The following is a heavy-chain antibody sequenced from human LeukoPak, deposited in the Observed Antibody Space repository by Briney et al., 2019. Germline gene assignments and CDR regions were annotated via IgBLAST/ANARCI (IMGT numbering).Heavy chain of an antibody. CDR3: ARINYGDF. CDR1: GVSVSSSSFY. CDR2: IYYSGDT. V-gene: IGHV4-39*07. J-gene: IGHJ4*02. Sequence: SETLSLTCTVSGVSVSSSSFYWGWIRQPPGKGLEWIGGIYYSGDTYYNPSLKSRVTISVDTSKNQFSLKLTSVTAADTALYYCARINYGDFWGQGTLVTVSS.